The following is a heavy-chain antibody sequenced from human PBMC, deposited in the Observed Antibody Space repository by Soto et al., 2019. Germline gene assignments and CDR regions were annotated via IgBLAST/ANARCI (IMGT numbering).Heavy chain of an antibody. CDR1: GGSIISGGYY. V-gene: IGHV4-31*03. CDR2: IYYSGST. Sequence: SETLSLTCTVSGGSIISGGYYFSCIRQHPWKGLEWIGYIYYSGSTYYNPSLKSRVTISVDTSKNQFSLKLSSVTAADTAVYYCARYYDILPGHDAFDIWGQGTMVTVSS. CDR3: ARYYDILPGHDAFDI. D-gene: IGHD3-9*01. J-gene: IGHJ3*02.